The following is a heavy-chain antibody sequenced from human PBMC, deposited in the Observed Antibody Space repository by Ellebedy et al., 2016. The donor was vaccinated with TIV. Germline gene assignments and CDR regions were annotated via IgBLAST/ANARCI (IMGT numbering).Heavy chain of an antibody. D-gene: IGHD3-10*01. Sequence: GGSLRLXXAASGFTFSSYAMSWVRQAPGKGLEWVSAISGSGGSTYYADSVKGRFTISRDNSKNTLYLQMNSLRAEDTAVYYCAKAIRGVIPLPFDYWGQGTLVTVSS. CDR2: ISGSGGST. V-gene: IGHV3-23*01. CDR1: GFTFSSYA. CDR3: AKAIRGVIPLPFDY. J-gene: IGHJ4*02.